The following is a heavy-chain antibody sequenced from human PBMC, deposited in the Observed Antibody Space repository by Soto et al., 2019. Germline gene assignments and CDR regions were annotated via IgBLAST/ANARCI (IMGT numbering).Heavy chain of an antibody. CDR1: GGTFSSYA. CDR2: IIPIFGTA. D-gene: IGHD3-22*01. Sequence: SVKVSCKASGGTFSSYANSWVRQAPGQGLEWMGGIIPIFGTANYAQKFQGRVTITADESTSTAYMELSSLRSEDTAVYYCTTHYYDSSGYDNCFDPWGQGTLVTVSS. J-gene: IGHJ5*02. CDR3: TTHYYDSSGYDNCFDP. V-gene: IGHV1-69*13.